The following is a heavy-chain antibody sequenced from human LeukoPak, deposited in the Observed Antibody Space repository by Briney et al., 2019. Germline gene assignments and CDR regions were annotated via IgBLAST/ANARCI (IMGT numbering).Heavy chain of an antibody. D-gene: IGHD1-26*01. V-gene: IGHV3-21*01. CDR1: GFTFSSYS. Sequence: GGSLRLSCAASGFTFSSYSMNWVRQAPGKGLEWVSSISSSSSYIYYADSVKGRFTISRDNAKSSLYLQMNSLRDEGTAVYYCARDPYSGNYGDYYYYYMDVWGKGTTVTISS. CDR2: ISSSSSYI. CDR3: ARDPYSGNYGDYYYYYMDV. J-gene: IGHJ6*03.